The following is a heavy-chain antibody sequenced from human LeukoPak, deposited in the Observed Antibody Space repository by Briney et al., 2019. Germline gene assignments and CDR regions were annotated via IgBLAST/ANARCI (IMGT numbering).Heavy chain of an antibody. CDR3: ARGAAGTVPFDY. D-gene: IGHD6-13*01. V-gene: IGHV4-59*08. Sequence: SETLTLTCAVSGGSISSYYWSWIRQPPGKGLEWIGYTHYSGSSDYNPSLKTRVTISVDTSKNQFPLKLSSVTAADTAVYYCARGAAGTVPFDYWGQGTLVTVSS. CDR1: GGSISSYY. J-gene: IGHJ4*02. CDR2: THYSGSS.